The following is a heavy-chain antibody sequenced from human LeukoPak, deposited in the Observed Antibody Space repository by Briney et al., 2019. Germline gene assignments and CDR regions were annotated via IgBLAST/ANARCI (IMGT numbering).Heavy chain of an antibody. CDR3: AKDRDYGVWAFDI. CDR2: ISGSRSYT. D-gene: IGHD4-17*01. CDR1: GFTFRSSS. Sequence: GSPRLPWAGSGFTFRSSSMRWVRPAPGEGVEGVSAISGSRSYTYYADSVKGRFTISRDNSKNTLYLQMNSLRAEDTAVYYCAKDRDYGVWAFDIWGQGTMVTVSS. J-gene: IGHJ3*02. V-gene: IGHV3-23*01.